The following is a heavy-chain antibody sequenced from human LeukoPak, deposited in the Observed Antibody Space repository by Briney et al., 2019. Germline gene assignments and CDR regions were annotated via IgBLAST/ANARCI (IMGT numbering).Heavy chain of an antibody. V-gene: IGHV3-53*01. J-gene: IGHJ4*02. D-gene: IGHD2-2*01. CDR2: IYSGGST. Sequence: GGSLRHSCAASGFTFSSYSMNWVRQAPGKGLEWVSVIYSGGSTYYADSVKGRFTISRDNSKNTLYLQMNSLRAEDTAVYYCARGGYCSSTSCRTFDYWGQGTLVTVSS. CDR1: GFTFSSYS. CDR3: ARGGYCSSTSCRTFDY.